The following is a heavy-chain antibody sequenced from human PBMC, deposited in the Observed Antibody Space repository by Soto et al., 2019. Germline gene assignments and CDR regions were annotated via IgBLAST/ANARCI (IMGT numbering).Heavy chain of an antibody. D-gene: IGHD3-3*01. J-gene: IGHJ4*02. Sequence: QVQVVESGGGVVQPGRSLSLSCAASGFTFNSFDLHWVRQAPGRGLEWVAVISHDGSNRYNADPVKGRSTISRDNSKNTVCLEVNSLRHEDTAGYYCAKGMRGHGFGSGYQAQSHGGQGTLVTVSS. CDR2: ISHDGSNR. CDR3: AKGMRGHGFGSGYQAQSH. CDR1: GFTFNSFD. V-gene: IGHV3-30*18.